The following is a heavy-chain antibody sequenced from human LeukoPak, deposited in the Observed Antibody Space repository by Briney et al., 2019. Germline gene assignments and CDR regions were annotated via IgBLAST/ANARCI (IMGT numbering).Heavy chain of an antibody. J-gene: IGHJ6*03. V-gene: IGHV3-23*01. Sequence: PGGSLRLSCAASGFTFSSSAMSWVRQTPEQGLEWVSTINDNGGTTYYADSVKGRFTISRDNSKNTLYLQMNSLRAEDTAVYYCVNRGSYCYMDVWGKGTTVTVSS. CDR1: GFTFSSSA. CDR2: INDNGGTT. D-gene: IGHD3-10*01. CDR3: VNRGSYCYMDV.